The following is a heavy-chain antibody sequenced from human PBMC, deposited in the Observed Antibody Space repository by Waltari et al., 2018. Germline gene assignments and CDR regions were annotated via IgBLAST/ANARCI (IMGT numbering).Heavy chain of an antibody. Sequence: EVQLVESGGGLIQPGGSLSLSCAASGFSVRSHSITWVRQAPGKGLEWFSVLYTGGGTYYADSVKGRFTISRDNLKNTLYLQMNSLRAEDTAVYYCARSLGSSSNHWGQGTLVTVSS. CDR1: GFSVRSHS. CDR2: LYTGGGT. CDR3: ARSLGSSSNH. D-gene: IGHD6-6*01. J-gene: IGHJ5*02. V-gene: IGHV3-53*01.